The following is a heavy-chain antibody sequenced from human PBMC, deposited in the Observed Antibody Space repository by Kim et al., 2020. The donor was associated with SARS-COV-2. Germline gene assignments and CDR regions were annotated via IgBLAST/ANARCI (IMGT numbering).Heavy chain of an antibody. V-gene: IGHV4-59*08. J-gene: IGHJ3*02. D-gene: IGHD1-26*01. CDR1: GGSISNYY. CDR2: IYYSGST. CDR3: AGPVEGVFFLGYFDI. Sequence: SETLSLTCTVSGGSISNYYWSWIRQPPGKELEWIGYIYYSGSTVYKRSFKSRVSISLDTSKNQFSLKLSSVTAADTPVYYCAGPVEGVFFLGYFDIWGQG.